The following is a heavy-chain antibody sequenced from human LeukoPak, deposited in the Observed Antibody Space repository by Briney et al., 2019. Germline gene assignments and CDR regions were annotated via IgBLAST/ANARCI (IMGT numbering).Heavy chain of an antibody. CDR3: AGEVNWGSSYYYYMDV. J-gene: IGHJ6*03. D-gene: IGHD7-27*01. CDR2: IIPIFGTA. V-gene: IGHV1-69*06. Sequence: ASVKVSCKASGGTFSSYAISWVRQAPGQGLEWMGGIIPIFGTANYAQKFQGRVTIAADKSTSTAYMELSSLRSEDTAVYYCAGEVNWGSSYYYYMDVWGKGTTVTVSS. CDR1: GGTFSSYA.